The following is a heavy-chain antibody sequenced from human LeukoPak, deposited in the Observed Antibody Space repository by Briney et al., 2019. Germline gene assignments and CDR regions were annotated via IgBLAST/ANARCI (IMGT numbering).Heavy chain of an antibody. CDR2: FDPEDGET. CDR1: GYTLTPLA. CDR3: ATQARGYFYY. V-gene: IGHV1-24*01. J-gene: IGHJ4*02. Sequence: GAPVKLSCKVSGYTLTPLAMHCVRQARGEGLEGMGGFDPEDGETIYAKKFQGRVTMTEDTSTDTAYMDLSSLGSEDTAGYYCATQARGYFYYWGQGTLVTVSS.